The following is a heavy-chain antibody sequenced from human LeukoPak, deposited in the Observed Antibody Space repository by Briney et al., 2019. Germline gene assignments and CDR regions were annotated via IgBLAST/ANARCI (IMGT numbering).Heavy chain of an antibody. CDR3: ARDYGSGYFDI. Sequence: PGGSLRLSCAASGFTFSSYSMNWVRQAPGKGLEWVANIKQDGGEKYYVDSVKGRFTISRDNSKNTLYLQMNSLRAEDTAVYYCARDYGSGYFDIWGQGTMVTVSS. CDR1: GFTFSSYS. V-gene: IGHV3-7*01. CDR2: IKQDGGEK. D-gene: IGHD3-10*01. J-gene: IGHJ3*02.